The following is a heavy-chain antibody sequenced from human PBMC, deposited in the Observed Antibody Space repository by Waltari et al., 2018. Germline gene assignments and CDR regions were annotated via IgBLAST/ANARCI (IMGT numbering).Heavy chain of an antibody. CDR3: ARDVDSNPEGTY. D-gene: IGHD1-1*01. CDR1: GFTFRRYA. V-gene: IGHV3-23*01. CDR2: MSGRSERR. Sequence: EVHLLESGGGLVQPGGSLRLSCAASGFTFRRYAMNWVRRAPGKGLGWVSSMSGRSERRNSADSVKGRFTISRDNSKNTLYLQMDGLRDEETAVYYCARDVDSNPEGTYWGQGTLVTVSS. J-gene: IGHJ4*02.